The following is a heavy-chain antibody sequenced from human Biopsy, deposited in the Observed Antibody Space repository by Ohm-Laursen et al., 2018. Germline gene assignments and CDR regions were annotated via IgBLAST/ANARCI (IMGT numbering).Heavy chain of an antibody. J-gene: IGHJ5*02. Sequence: SDTLSLTCTVSGGSISNNNYYWGWIRQPPGKGVEWIGSIFYRGSTHYKPSLKSRVNITVDTSKNQFSLKLNSVTAADTAVYYFARDYDTSGYYYVSWGQGTLVTVSS. CDR1: GGSISNNNYY. CDR3: ARDYDTSGYYYVS. V-gene: IGHV4-39*01. D-gene: IGHD3-22*01. CDR2: IFYRGST.